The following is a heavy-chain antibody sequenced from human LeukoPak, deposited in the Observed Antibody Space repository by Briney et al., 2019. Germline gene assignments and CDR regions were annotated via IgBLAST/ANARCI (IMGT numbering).Heavy chain of an antibody. D-gene: IGHD6-19*01. CDR1: GGSISSYY. CDR2: IYYSGST. V-gene: IGHV4-59*01. Sequence: SETLSLTCTVSGGSISSYYWSWIRQPPGKGLEWIGYIYYSGSTNYNPSLKSRVTISVDTSKNQFSLKLSSVTAADTAVYYCARAGSGWSFDIWDQGTMVTVSS. CDR3: ARAGSGWSFDI. J-gene: IGHJ3*02.